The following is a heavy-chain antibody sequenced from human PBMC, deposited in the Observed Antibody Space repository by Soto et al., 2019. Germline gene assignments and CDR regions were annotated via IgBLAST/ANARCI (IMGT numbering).Heavy chain of an antibody. CDR2: ISSSSSTI. V-gene: IGHV3-48*01. J-gene: IGHJ5*02. CDR1: VCNYSSYS. CDR3: ARDLTDNWFDP. Sequence: GGSLRLSGAASVCNYSSYSMNWVRQAPGKGLEWVSYISSSSSTIYYADSVKGRFTISRDNAKNSLYLQMNSLRAEDMAVYYCARDLTDNWFDPWGQGTLVTVSS.